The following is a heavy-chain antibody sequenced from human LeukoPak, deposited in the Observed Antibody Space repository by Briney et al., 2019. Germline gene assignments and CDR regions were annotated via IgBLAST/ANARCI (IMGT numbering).Heavy chain of an antibody. Sequence: GESLKISCKGSGYSFTSYWIGWVRQMPGKGLEWMGIIYPGDSDTRYSPSFQGQVTISADKSISTAYLQWSSLKASDTAMYYCARRHDFWSGYRAGFDYWGQGTLVTVSS. J-gene: IGHJ4*02. CDR3: ARRHDFWSGYRAGFDY. D-gene: IGHD3-3*01. CDR2: IYPGDSDT. CDR1: GYSFTSYW. V-gene: IGHV5-51*01.